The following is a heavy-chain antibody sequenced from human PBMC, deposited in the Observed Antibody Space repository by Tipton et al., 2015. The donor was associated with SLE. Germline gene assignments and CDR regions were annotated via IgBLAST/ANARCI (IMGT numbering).Heavy chain of an antibody. J-gene: IGHJ6*02. D-gene: IGHD6-19*01. Sequence: VQSGGGVVQPGGSLRLSCSASGFTFSSYGMHWVRQAPGKGLEWVAMTWYDGSIQDYADSVKGRFIISRDNSKNTLYLQMTSLRAEDTAVYYCARDSWVGGNIAVGEPRGMDVWGQGTTVTVSS. CDR3: ARDSWVGGNIAVGEPRGMDV. CDR2: TWYDGSIQ. CDR1: GFTFSSYG. V-gene: IGHV3-33*01.